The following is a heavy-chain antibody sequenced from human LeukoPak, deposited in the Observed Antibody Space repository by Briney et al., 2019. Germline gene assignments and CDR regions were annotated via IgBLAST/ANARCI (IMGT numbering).Heavy chain of an antibody. CDR3: ARSPRLGYCSGGSCYNDY. CDR2: ISSSSSYI. Sequence: GGSLRLSCAASGFTFSSYSMNWVRQAPGKGLECVSSISSSSSYIYYADSVKGRFTISRDNAKNSLYLQMNSLRAEDTAVYYCARSPRLGYCSGGSCYNDYWGQGTLVTVSS. D-gene: IGHD2-15*01. CDR1: GFTFSSYS. V-gene: IGHV3-21*01. J-gene: IGHJ4*02.